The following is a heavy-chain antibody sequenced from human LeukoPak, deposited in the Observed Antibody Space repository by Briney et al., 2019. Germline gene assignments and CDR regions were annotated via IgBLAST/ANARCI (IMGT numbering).Heavy chain of an antibody. V-gene: IGHV4-34*01. D-gene: IGHD3-10*01. CDR3: ARPYYGSGSSPYYYYMDV. Sequence: PSETLSLTCAVYGGSFSGYYWNWIRQPPGKGLEWIGEINHSGSTNYNPSLKSRVTTSIDTSKNQFSLKLSSVTAADTAVYYCARPYYGSGSSPYYYYMDVWGKGTTVTISS. CDR1: GGSFSGYY. CDR2: INHSGST. J-gene: IGHJ6*03.